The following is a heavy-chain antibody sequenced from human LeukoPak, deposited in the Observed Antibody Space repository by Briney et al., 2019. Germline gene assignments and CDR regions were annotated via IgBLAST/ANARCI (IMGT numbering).Heavy chain of an antibody. J-gene: IGHJ4*02. D-gene: IGHD3-22*01. Sequence: SETLSLTCTVSGGSISSSSYYWGWIRQPPGKGLEWIGSIYYSGSTYYNPSLKSRVTISVDTSKNQFSLKLSSVTAADTAVYYCARRRGPYYYDSSGYFDYWGQGTLVAVSS. CDR3: ARRRGPYYYDSSGYFDY. CDR2: IYYSGST. CDR1: GGSISSSSYY. V-gene: IGHV4-39*01.